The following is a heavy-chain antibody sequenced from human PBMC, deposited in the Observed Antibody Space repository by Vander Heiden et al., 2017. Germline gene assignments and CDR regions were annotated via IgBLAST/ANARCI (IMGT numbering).Heavy chain of an antibody. J-gene: IGHJ4*02. V-gene: IGHV3-23*01. D-gene: IGHD5-18*01. CDR1: GFTVSSYT. CDR3: ATWIRPHFDY. CDR2: ISDGGTT. Sequence: VQLLASGVGLVQPGGSLTLPCPASGFTVSSYTMIWARQAPGRGREWVSTISDGGTTHYPDSVKGRFTISRDNSKNTVYLQMNSVRAEDTALYYCATWIRPHFDYWGQGTLVTVSS.